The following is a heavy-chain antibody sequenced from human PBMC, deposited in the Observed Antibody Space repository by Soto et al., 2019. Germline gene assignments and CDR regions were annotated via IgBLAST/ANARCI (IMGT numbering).Heavy chain of an antibody. J-gene: IGHJ3*02. CDR2: IWYDGSNK. CDR3: ASDTGKAGGAFDI. D-gene: IGHD2-15*01. CDR1: GFTFSSYG. Sequence: GGSLRLSCAASGFTFSSYGMHWVRQAPGKGLEWVAVIWYDGSNKYYADSVKGRFTISRDNSKNTLYLQMNSLRAEDTAVYYCASDTGKAGGAFDIWGQGTMLTVSS. V-gene: IGHV3-33*01.